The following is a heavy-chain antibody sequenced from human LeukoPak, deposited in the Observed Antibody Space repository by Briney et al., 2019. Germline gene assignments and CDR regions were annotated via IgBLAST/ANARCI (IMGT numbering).Heavy chain of an antibody. J-gene: IGHJ6*03. CDR2: ISAYNGNT. V-gene: IGHV1-18*01. CDR1: GYTFTSYG. D-gene: IGHD6-6*01. CDR3: AREGLRSIAARRGTRDYMDV. Sequence: VASVKVSCKASGYTFTSYGISWVRQAPGQGLEWMGWISAYNGNTNYAQKLQGRVTMTTDTLSSTVYMELRSLRSDDTAVYYCAREGLRSIAARRGTRDYMDVWGKGTTVIVSS.